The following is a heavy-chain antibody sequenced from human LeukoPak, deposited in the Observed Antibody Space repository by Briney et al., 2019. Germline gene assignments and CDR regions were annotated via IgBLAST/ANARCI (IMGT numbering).Heavy chain of an antibody. CDR3: ARDLSFYGSLSGWREAALSLFDP. V-gene: IGHV4-39*07. J-gene: IGHJ5*02. CDR2: IYYSGST. CDR1: GGSISSSSYY. Sequence: SETLSLTCTVSGGSISSSSYYWGWIRQPPGKGLEWIGSIYYSGSTYYNPSLKSRVTISVDTSKNQFSLKLSSVTAADTAVYYCARDLSFYGSLSGWREAALSLFDPWGQGTLVTVSS. D-gene: IGHD6-6*01.